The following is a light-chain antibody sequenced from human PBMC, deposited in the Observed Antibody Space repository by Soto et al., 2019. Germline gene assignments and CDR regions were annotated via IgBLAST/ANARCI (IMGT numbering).Light chain of an antibody. J-gene: IGKJ1*01. V-gene: IGKV3-20*01. Sequence: EIVLTQSPGTLSLSPGERATLSCRASQSVSSSYVAWYQQKPGQAPRLLIYEASIRAIVIPDRFSGSGSGTDFTLTISRLEPEDFAVYHCQQYGNSPPTFGQGSKVEIK. CDR1: QSVSSSY. CDR2: EAS. CDR3: QQYGNSPPT.